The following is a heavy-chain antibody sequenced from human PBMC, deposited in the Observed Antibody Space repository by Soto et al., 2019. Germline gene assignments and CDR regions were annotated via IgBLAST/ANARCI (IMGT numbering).Heavy chain of an antibody. CDR2: INAGNCNT. CDR1: GYTLTSYA. D-gene: IGHD3-3*01. J-gene: IGHJ4*02. CDR3: AATYYDFWSGYSGFDY. V-gene: IGHV1-3*01. Sequence: ASLKVSCKASGYTLTSYAMHWVRQAPGQRLERMGWINAGNCNTKYSQKFQGRVTITRDTSASTAFMELSSLRSEVTVVYYCAATYYDFWSGYSGFDYWGQGTLVTVSS.